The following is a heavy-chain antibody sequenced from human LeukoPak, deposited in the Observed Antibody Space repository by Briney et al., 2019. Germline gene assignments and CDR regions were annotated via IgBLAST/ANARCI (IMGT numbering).Heavy chain of an antibody. J-gene: IGHJ6*03. D-gene: IGHD1-26*01. CDR1: GFTFSSYA. V-gene: IGHV3-64*01. CDR2: ISSNGGST. CDR3: ARGYSGTYSYAYYYYYMDV. Sequence: GGSLRLSCEASGFTFSSYAMYWVRQAPGKGLEYVSAISSNGGSTYHANSVKGRFTISRDNSKKTLYLQMGSLRAEDMAVYYCARGYSGTYSYAYYYYYMDVWGRGTTVTVSS.